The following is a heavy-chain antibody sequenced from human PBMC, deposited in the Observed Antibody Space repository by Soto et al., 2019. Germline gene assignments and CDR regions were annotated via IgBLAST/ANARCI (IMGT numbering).Heavy chain of an antibody. D-gene: IGHD3-9*01. J-gene: IGHJ4*02. CDR1: GFTFSSYG. CDR3: AKGYYDILTVLPV. Sequence: QVQLVESGGCVVQPGRSLRLSCAASGFTFSSYGMHWVRQAPGKGLEWVAVISYDGSNKYYADYVKGRFTISRDNSKNTLSLQMNSLRAEDTAVYYCAKGYYDILTVLPVWGQGTLVTVSS. CDR2: ISYDGSNK. V-gene: IGHV3-30*18.